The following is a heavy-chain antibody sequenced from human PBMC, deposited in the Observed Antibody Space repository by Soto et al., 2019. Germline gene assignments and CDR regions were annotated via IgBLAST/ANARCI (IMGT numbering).Heavy chain of an antibody. CDR1: GFTFSSYA. D-gene: IGHD3-10*01. J-gene: IGHJ6*02. V-gene: IGHV3-23*01. CDR2: ISGSGGST. CDR3: GWFGESLLISYGMDV. Sequence: EVQLLESGGGLVQPGGSLRLSCAASGFTFSSYAMSWVRQAPGKGLEWVSAISGSGGSTYYADSVKGRFTISRDNSKNTLYLQMNSLRAEDTAVYYCGWFGESLLISYGMDVWGQGTTVTVSS.